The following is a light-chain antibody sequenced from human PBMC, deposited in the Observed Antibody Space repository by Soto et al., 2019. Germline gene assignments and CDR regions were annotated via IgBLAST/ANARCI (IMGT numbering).Light chain of an antibody. CDR3: QQYTNWPYT. V-gene: IGKV3-15*01. CDR1: QSVGSN. CDR2: GAS. J-gene: IGKJ2*01. Sequence: EIVMTQSPATLSVSPGERASLSCRASQSVGSNLAWYQQTAGQAPRLLIYGASTRATGIPASFSGSGSGTNFTLSISSLQSEDFAVYSCQQYTNWPYTFGQGTKLEIK.